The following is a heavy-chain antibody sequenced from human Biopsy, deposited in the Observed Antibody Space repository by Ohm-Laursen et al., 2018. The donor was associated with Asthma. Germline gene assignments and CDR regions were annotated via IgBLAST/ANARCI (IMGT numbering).Heavy chain of an antibody. CDR1: GFTFRNFG. CDR2: ISTSGGSK. Sequence: SLRLSCSASGFTFRNFGMHWVRQAPGKGLEWVSGISTSGGSKYYADSVKGRFTLSRDNSKTTLSLQMNSLTEGDTAVYYCVKALGGGDGFDVWGLGTTVTVSS. J-gene: IGHJ3*01. CDR3: VKALGGGDGFDV. V-gene: IGHV3-23*01.